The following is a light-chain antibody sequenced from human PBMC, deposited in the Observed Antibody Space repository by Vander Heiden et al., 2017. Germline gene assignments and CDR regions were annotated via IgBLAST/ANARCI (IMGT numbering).Light chain of an antibody. CDR3: ATWDDDLSGRL. CDR2: RNN. V-gene: IGLV1-47*01. Sequence: QSTPTHPPSPPGTPGQRVTISGSVSRSNIGNNVVYWYRHFPGMAPKLLIHRNNQRPSGVPDRFSVSESGTSASLAISGRRSEDEAEYDYATWDDDLSGRLFGGGTKLTV. CDR1: RSNIGNNV. J-gene: IGLJ2*01.